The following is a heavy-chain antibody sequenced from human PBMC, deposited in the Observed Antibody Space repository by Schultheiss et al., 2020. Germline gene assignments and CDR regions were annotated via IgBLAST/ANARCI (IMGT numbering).Heavy chain of an antibody. CDR1: GGSISSGGYY. CDR2: IYYSGST. V-gene: IGHV4-31*03. Sequence: SETLSLTCTVSGGSISSGGYYWSWIRQHPGKGLEWIGYIYYSGSTYYNPSLKSRVTISVDTSKNQFSLKLSSVTAADTAVYYCARVSSYDFWSGYSNYYGMDVWGQGTTVTVSS. CDR3: ARVSSYDFWSGYSNYYGMDV. D-gene: IGHD3-3*01. J-gene: IGHJ6*02.